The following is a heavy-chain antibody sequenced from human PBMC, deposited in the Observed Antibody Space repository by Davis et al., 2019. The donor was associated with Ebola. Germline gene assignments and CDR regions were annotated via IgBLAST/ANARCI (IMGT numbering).Heavy chain of an antibody. Sequence: GESLKISCAASGFTFSSYAMHWVRQAPGKGLEWVAVISYDGSNKYYADSVKGRFTISRDNSKNTLYLQMNSLRAEDTAVYYCAKGLRGGIDYWGQGTLVTVSS. J-gene: IGHJ4*02. CDR3: AKGLRGGIDY. CDR1: GFTFSSYA. V-gene: IGHV3-30*04. CDR2: ISYDGSNK. D-gene: IGHD5/OR15-5a*01.